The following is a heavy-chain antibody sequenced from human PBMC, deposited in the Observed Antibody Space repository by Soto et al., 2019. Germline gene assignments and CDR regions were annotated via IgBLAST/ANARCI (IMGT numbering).Heavy chain of an antibody. J-gene: IGHJ5*02. CDR3: ARDYPQGNWFDP. V-gene: IGHV4-31*03. CDR2: IYYSGST. CDR1: GGSISSGGYY. Sequence: PSETLSLTCTVSGGSISSGGYYWSWIRQHPGKGLEWIGYIYYSGSTYYNPSLKSRVTISVDTSKNQFSLKLSSVTAADTAVYYCARDYPQGNWFDPWGQGTLVTAPQ.